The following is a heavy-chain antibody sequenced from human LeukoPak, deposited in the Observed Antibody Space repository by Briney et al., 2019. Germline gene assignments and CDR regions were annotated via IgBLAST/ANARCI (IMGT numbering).Heavy chain of an antibody. Sequence: GGSLRLSCAASGFTFSNYAMSWVRQAPGKGLEWVSAISGSGSSTYDADSVKGRFTISRDNAKNSLYLQMNSLRAEDTAVYHCARAGIAAAEDAFDIWGQGTMVTVSS. V-gene: IGHV3-23*01. CDR1: GFTFSNYA. CDR3: ARAGIAAAEDAFDI. D-gene: IGHD6-13*01. CDR2: ISGSGSST. J-gene: IGHJ3*02.